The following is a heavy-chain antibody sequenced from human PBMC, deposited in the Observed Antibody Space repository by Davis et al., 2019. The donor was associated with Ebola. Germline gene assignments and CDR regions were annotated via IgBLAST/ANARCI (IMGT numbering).Heavy chain of an antibody. CDR2: SRNRENHYST. CDR1: GFTFSSYS. J-gene: IGHJ4*02. Sequence: GGSLRLSCAASGFTFSSYSMNWVRQAPGKGLEWVGLSRNRENHYSTEYAASVRGRFTISRDDSKDSLDLQMNSLRIEDTAVYYCVTENWYRFESWGQGTLVTVSS. CDR3: VTENWYRFES. V-gene: IGHV3-72*01. D-gene: IGHD1/OR15-1a*01.